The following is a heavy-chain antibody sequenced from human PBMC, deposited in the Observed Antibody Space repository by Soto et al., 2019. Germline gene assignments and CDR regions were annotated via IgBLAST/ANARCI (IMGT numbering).Heavy chain of an antibody. J-gene: IGHJ3*01. CDR3: ARSRDRCGGDCYSVYAAFDL. V-gene: IGHV1-69*04. Sequence: QVQLVQSGAEVKKPGSLLKVSCKAYGATYSPFIAYAISWLRQAPGQGLEWMGSIIPLGSSQHYAEGFQGRATISADSATFTVSLELTNLTSDDAAVYFCARSRDRCGGDCYSVYAAFDLWGQGTAGTVAS. CDR1: GATYSPFIAYA. D-gene: IGHD2-21*02. CDR2: IIPLGSSQ.